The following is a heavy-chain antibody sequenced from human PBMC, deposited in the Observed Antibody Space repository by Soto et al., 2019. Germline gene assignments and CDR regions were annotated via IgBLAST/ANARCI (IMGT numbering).Heavy chain of an antibody. Sequence: GGSLRLSCAASGFTFSSYAMHWVRQAPGKGLEWVAVISYDGSKKYYADSVKGRFTISRDNSKNTLYLQMNSLRAEDTAVYYCAREQRWELLDYYYGMDVWGQGTTVTVSS. CDR1: GFTFSSYA. V-gene: IGHV3-30-3*01. J-gene: IGHJ6*02. CDR2: ISYDGSKK. D-gene: IGHD1-26*01. CDR3: AREQRWELLDYYYGMDV.